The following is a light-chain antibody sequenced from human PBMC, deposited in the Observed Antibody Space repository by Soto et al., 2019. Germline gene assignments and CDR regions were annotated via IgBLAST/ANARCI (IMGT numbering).Light chain of an antibody. CDR2: MGS. J-gene: IGKJ4*01. Sequence: DIVMTQSPVSLPVTPGEPASISCRSSQSLLHSHGYTYLDWYLQKPGQSPQLLIYMGSTRASGVPDRFSGSGSGTDFTRKISRVEAEDVGVYYCMQALQTPLTFGGGTKVEIK. CDR3: MQALQTPLT. V-gene: IGKV2-28*01. CDR1: QSLLHSHGYTY.